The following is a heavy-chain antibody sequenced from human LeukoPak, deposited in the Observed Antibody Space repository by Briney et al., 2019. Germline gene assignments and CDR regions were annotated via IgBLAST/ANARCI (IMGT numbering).Heavy chain of an antibody. CDR1: GFTFSMYS. Sequence: PGGSLRLSCAASGFTFSMYSMAWVRQAPGKGLEWVSVINDRGGYRQDADSVKGRFTISRDNSQNTLFLQMNSLRAEDTAVYYCAKESTYYYDSSGIVDYWGQGTLVTVSS. J-gene: IGHJ4*02. V-gene: IGHV3-23*01. CDR2: INDRGGYR. CDR3: AKESTYYYDSSGIVDY. D-gene: IGHD3-22*01.